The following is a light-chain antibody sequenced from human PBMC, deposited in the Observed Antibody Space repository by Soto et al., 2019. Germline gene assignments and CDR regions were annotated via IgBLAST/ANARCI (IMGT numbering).Light chain of an antibody. V-gene: IGKV3D-20*02. CDR2: DAS. CDR3: QQRHMWPIT. J-gene: IGKJ5*01. CDR1: QTISSSY. Sequence: ETVLSQSPGTLSLSPGERATLSCRASQTISSSYLAWYQQKPGQAPRLLIYDASKRATGIPPRFSGSGSGTDFTLTISSLEPEDSAVYYCQQRHMWPITFGQGTRPENK.